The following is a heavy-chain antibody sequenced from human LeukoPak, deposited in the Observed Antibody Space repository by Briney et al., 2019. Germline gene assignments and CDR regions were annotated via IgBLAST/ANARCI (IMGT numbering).Heavy chain of an antibody. J-gene: IGHJ4*02. CDR1: XFTXXSXG. Sequence: SCAAXXFTXXSXGMHWVRQAPGKGLEWVAXIRYDGSNKYYADSVKGRFTISRDNSKNTLYLQMNSLRAEDTAVYYCAKDKRGGIAAHHFDYWGQGTLVTVSS. D-gene: IGHD6-6*01. CDR2: IRYDGSNK. CDR3: AKDKRGGIAAHHFDY. V-gene: IGHV3-30*02.